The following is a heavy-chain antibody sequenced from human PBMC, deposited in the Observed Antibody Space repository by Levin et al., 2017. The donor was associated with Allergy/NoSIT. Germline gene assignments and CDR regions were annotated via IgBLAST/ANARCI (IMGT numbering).Heavy chain of an antibody. CDR2: ISSSSSYI. V-gene: IGHV3-21*01. CDR3: ARGRDGYNPFDFDY. J-gene: IGHJ4*02. D-gene: IGHD5-24*01. Sequence: GASVKVSCAASGFTFSSYSMNWVRQAPGKGLEWVSSISSSSSYIYYADSVKGRFTISRDNAKNSLYLQMNSLRAEDTAVYYCARGRDGYNPFDFDYWGQGTLVTVSS. CDR1: GFTFSSYS.